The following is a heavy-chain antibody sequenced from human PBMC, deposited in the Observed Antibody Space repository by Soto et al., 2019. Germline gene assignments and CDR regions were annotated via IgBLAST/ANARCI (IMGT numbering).Heavy chain of an antibody. J-gene: IGHJ3*02. CDR2: IYYSGST. CDR1: GGSISSYY. D-gene: IGHD1-26*01. V-gene: IGHV4-59*01. CDR3: ARVRVRGLGGNAFDI. Sequence: SETLSLTCTVSGGSISSYYWSWIRQPPGKGLEWIGYIYYSGSTNYNPSLKSRVTISVDTSKNQFSLKLSSVTAADTAVYYCARVRVRGLGGNAFDIWGPGTMVTVSS.